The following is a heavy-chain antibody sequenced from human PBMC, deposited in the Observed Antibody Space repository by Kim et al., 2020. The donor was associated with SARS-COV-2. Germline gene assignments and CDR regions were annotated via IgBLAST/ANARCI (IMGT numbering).Heavy chain of an antibody. Sequence: GGSLRLSCAASGFTFDDYAMHWVRQAPGKGLEWVSLISWDGGSTYYADSVKGRFTISRDNSKNSLYLQMNSLRAEDTALYYCAKVGRRDGYNYFDYWGQGTLVTVSS. CDR3: AKVGRRDGYNYFDY. D-gene: IGHD5-12*01. V-gene: IGHV3-43D*03. CDR2: ISWDGGST. J-gene: IGHJ4*02. CDR1: GFTFDDYA.